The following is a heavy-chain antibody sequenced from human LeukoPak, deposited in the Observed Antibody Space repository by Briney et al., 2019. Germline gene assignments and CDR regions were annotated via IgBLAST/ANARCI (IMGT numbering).Heavy chain of an antibody. CDR2: INHSGST. Sequence: PGGSLRLSCATSGFTFNTYVIYWVRQAPGKGLEWIGEINHSGSTNYNPSLKSRVTISVDTSKNQFSLKLSSVTAADTAVYYCARGPPQLLLWFGELLYRSYFDYWGQGTLVTVSS. V-gene: IGHV4-34*01. D-gene: IGHD3-10*01. CDR1: GFTFNTYV. CDR3: ARGPPQLLLWFGELLYRSYFDY. J-gene: IGHJ4*02.